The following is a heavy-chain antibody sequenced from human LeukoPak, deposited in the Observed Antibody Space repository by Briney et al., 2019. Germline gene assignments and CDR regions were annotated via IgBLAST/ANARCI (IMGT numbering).Heavy chain of an antibody. CDR1: GFTISSYW. CDR2: IKQDGSEK. J-gene: IGHJ3*02. D-gene: IGHD3-22*01. CDR3: ARADYYDTPQRAFDI. V-gene: IGHV3-7*01. Sequence: PGGPLRLSSAASGFTISSYWMSWRRAAPGKRLELAANIKQDGSEKYYEAAVNGRFTISRDNAKNSLYLQMNSLRAEDTAVYYCARADYYDTPQRAFDIWGQGTMVTVSS.